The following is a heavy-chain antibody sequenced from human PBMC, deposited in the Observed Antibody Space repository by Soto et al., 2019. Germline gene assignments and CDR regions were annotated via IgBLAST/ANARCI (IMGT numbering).Heavy chain of an antibody. V-gene: IGHV5-51*01. CDR1: GYSFTSYW. Sequence: GESLKISCKGSGYSFTSYWIGWVRQMPGKGLEWMGIIYPGDSDTRYSPSFQGRVTISVDKSISTAYLQWSSLKASDTAMYYCARHVSPVPGYSYGSYPHWGQGTLVTVSS. D-gene: IGHD5-18*01. CDR3: ARHVSPVPGYSYGSYPH. CDR2: IYPGDSDT. J-gene: IGHJ4*02.